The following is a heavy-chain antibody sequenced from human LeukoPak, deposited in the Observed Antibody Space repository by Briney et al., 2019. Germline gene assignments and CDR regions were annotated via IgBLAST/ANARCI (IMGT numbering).Heavy chain of an antibody. D-gene: IGHD5-18*01. CDR2: IYTSGST. CDR1: GGSISSGSYY. Sequence: PSETLSLTCTVSGGSISSGSYYWSWIRQPAGKGLEWIGRIYTSGSTNYNPSLKSRVTISVDTSKNQFSLKLSSVTAADTAVYYCARGIQLWLTMAFDIWGQGTMVTVSS. V-gene: IGHV4-61*02. J-gene: IGHJ3*02. CDR3: ARGIQLWLTMAFDI.